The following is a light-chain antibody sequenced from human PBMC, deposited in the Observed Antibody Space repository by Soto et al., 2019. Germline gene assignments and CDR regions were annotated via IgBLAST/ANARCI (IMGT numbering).Light chain of an antibody. CDR1: SGDVADYNY. CDR3: SSYTSSDTLVG. J-gene: IGLJ1*01. V-gene: IGLV2-14*01. CDR2: EVT. Sequence: QSALTQPASLSGSPGQSITVSCTGTSGDVADYNYVSWYQQHPGKPPRLIIYEVTNRPSGVSNRVAAPKSGNTASLTIPGRQAEDEAADYCSSYTSSDTLVGFGTGTQLTVL.